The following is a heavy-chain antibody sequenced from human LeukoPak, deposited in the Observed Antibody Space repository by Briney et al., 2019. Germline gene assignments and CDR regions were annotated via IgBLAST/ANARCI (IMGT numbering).Heavy chain of an antibody. J-gene: IGHJ4*02. V-gene: IGHV4-59*01. CDR1: GGSISSYY. Sequence: SETLSLTCTVSGGSISSYYWSWIRQPPGKGLEWIGYIYYSGSTNYNPSLKSRVTISVDTSENQFSLKLSSVTAADTAVYYCARSVTTDFDYWGQGTLVTVSS. CDR3: ARSVTTDFDY. D-gene: IGHD4-17*01. CDR2: IYYSGST.